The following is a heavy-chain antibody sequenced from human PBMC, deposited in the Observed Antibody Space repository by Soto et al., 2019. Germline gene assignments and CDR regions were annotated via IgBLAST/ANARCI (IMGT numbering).Heavy chain of an antibody. D-gene: IGHD4-17*01. CDR1: GFTFSSYG. Sequence: QVQLVESGGGVVQPGRSLRLSCAASGFTFSSYGMHWVRQAPGKGLEWVAVIWYDGSNKYYADSVKGRFTISRDNSKNTLYLQTNSLRAEDTAVYYCATDYANFDYWGQGTLVTVSS. V-gene: IGHV3-33*01. CDR3: ATDYANFDY. CDR2: IWYDGSNK. J-gene: IGHJ4*02.